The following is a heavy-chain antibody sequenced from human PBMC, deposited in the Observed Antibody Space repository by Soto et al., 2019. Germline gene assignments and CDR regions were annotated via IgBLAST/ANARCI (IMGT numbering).Heavy chain of an antibody. D-gene: IGHD3-3*01. CDR1: GGSFSGYY. CDR2: INHSGST. V-gene: IGHV4-34*01. Sequence: QVQLQQWGAGLLKPSETLSLTCAVYGGSFSGYYWSWIRQPPGKGLEWIGEINHSGSTNYNPSLKSRVTISVDTSKNQFSLKLSSVTAADTAAYYCASITIFGVVTTIDPWGQGTLVTVSS. CDR3: ASITIFGVVTTIDP. J-gene: IGHJ5*02.